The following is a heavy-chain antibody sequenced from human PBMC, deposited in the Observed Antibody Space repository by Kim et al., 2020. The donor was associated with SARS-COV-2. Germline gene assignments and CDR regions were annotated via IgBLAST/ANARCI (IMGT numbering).Heavy chain of an antibody. J-gene: IGHJ4*02. V-gene: IGHV3-7*01. CDR3: ARGGEAGPY. CDR2: IKKDGSEK. Sequence: GGSLRLSCAASGFSFGRDWMCWVRRAPGKGLEWVANIKKDGSEKYYADSVKGRFTISRDNAKNSLYLQMNSLRVEDTAVYYCARGGEAGPYWGQGTLVTVSS. CDR1: GFSFGRDW.